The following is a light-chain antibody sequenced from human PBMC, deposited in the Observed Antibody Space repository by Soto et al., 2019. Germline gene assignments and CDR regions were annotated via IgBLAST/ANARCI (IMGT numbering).Light chain of an antibody. CDR2: DAA. CDR3: EPYSSFST. Sequence: DMQMTQSPSTLSASVGDRVTITSRASQRISSWLAWYQQKPGKAPKLLMYDAASLEGGAPSRFSGSGYGTEFTLTISSLQPDDFATYHCEPYSSFSTFGQGTKVDIK. CDR1: QRISSW. J-gene: IGKJ1*01. V-gene: IGKV1-5*01.